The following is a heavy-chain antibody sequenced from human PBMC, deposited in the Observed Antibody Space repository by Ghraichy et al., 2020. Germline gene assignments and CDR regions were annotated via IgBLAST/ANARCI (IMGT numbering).Heavy chain of an antibody. Sequence: SETLSLTCTVSGGSISSSSYYWGWIRQPPGKGLEWIGSIYYSGSTYYNPSLKSQVTISVDTSKNQFSLKLSSVTAADTAVYYCWGIVVSRPEIDYWGQGTLVTVSS. D-gene: IGHD2-21*01. CDR3: WGIVVSRPEIDY. CDR1: GGSISSSSYY. V-gene: IGHV4-39*01. CDR2: IYYSGST. J-gene: IGHJ4*02.